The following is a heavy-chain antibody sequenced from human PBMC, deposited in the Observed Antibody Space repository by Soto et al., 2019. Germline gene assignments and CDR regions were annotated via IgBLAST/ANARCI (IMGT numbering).Heavy chain of an antibody. Sequence: PSETLSLTCAVSGGSISSSNWWSGVRQPPGKGLEWIGEIYHSGSTNYNPSLKSRVTISVDKSKNQFSLKLSSVTAADTAVYYCAREGSSSSGLHFDYWGQGTLVTVSS. CDR2: IYHSGST. J-gene: IGHJ4*02. D-gene: IGHD6-6*01. CDR1: GGSISSSNW. CDR3: AREGSSSSGLHFDY. V-gene: IGHV4-4*02.